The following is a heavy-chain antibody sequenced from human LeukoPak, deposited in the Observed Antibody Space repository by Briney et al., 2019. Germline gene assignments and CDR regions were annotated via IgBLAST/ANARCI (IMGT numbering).Heavy chain of an antibody. V-gene: IGHV3-30-3*01. J-gene: IGHJ4*02. CDR3: AKWRVSSGCDY. D-gene: IGHD6-19*01. CDR1: GFSFRNYA. Sequence: GGSLRLSCAASGFSFRNYAIQWVRQAPGKGLEWGTFISHDGSNKKSADSVKGRLTISRDTSKNTLYLQMNSLRAEDTAVYYCAKWRVSSGCDYWGQGTLVTVSS. CDR2: ISHDGSNK.